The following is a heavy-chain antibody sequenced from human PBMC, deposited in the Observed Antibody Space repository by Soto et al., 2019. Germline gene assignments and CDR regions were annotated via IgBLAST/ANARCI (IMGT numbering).Heavy chain of an antibody. V-gene: IGHV3-23*01. CDR2: ISGSGGST. CDR1: GFTFSSYA. J-gene: IGHJ5*02. CDR3: AKGVQYSSSLNRFDP. Sequence: GGSLRLSCAASGFTFSSYAMSWVRQAPGKGLEWVSAISGSGGSTYYADSVKGRFTISRDNSENTLYLQMNSLRAEDTAVYYCAKGVQYSSSLNRFDPWGQGTLVTVSS. D-gene: IGHD6-13*01.